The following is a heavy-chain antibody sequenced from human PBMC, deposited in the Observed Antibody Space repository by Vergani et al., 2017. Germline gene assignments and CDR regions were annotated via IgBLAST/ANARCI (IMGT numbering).Heavy chain of an antibody. CDR2: INPSGGST. CDR1: GGTFSSYA. D-gene: IGHD5-12*01. Sequence: QVQLVQSGAEVKKPGSSVKVSCKASGGTFSSYAISWVRQAPGQGLEWMGIINPSGGSTSYAQKFQGRVTMTRDTSTSTVYMELSSLRSEDTAVYYCASFSGYGRNAFDIWGQGTMVTVSS. J-gene: IGHJ3*02. V-gene: IGHV1-46*01. CDR3: ASFSGYGRNAFDI.